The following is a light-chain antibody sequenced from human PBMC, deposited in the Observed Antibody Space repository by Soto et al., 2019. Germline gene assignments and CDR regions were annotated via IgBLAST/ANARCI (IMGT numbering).Light chain of an antibody. V-gene: IGKV3-11*01. CDR1: QSVSSY. CDR2: DAS. CDR3: QQRSNWPPIT. Sequence: MVLEPTPDTLFLSLGARATVSCRASQSVSSYLAWYQQKPGQAPRLLIYDASNRATGIPARFSGSGSGTDFTLTISSLEPEDFAVYYCQQRSNWPPITFGQGTRLEI. J-gene: IGKJ5*01.